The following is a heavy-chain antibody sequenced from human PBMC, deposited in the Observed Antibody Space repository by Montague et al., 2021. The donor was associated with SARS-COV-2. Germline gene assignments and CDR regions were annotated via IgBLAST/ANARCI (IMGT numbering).Heavy chain of an antibody. V-gene: IGHV6-1*01. CDR3: ARDLYWAFDA. CDR1: GDSVSSYIAA. Sequence: CAISGDSVSSYIAAWNWIRQSPSRGLEWLGRTKYTSTRYETYAVSVQSRITITADTSKNQFSLHLNSVTPEDTAVYYCARDLYWAFDAWGLGTTVTVSA. CDR2: TKYTSTRYE. D-gene: IGHD2-8*02. J-gene: IGHJ3*01.